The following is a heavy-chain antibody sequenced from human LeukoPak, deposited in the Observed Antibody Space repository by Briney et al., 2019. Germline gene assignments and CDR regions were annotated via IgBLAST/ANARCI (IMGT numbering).Heavy chain of an antibody. CDR1: GYTFTSFG. CDR2: ISAYNGNT. CDR3: ARDPAGAAAGNIPLFEY. Sequence: GASVKVSCKASGYTFTSFGITWVRQAPGQGLEWMGWISAYNGNTNYAQKLQGRVTMTTDTSTSTAYMELRSLRSDDTAVYYCARDPAGAAAGNIPLFEYWGQGTPGNGPS. J-gene: IGHJ4*02. V-gene: IGHV1-18*01. D-gene: IGHD6-13*01.